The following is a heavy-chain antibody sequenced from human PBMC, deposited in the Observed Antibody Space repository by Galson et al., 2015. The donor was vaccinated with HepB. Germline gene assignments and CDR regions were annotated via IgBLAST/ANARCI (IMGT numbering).Heavy chain of an antibody. J-gene: IGHJ2*01. CDR3: ARGGLWFGELFWYFDL. V-gene: IGHV3-66*01. CDR2: IYSGGST. D-gene: IGHD3-10*01. CDR1: GFTVSSNY. Sequence: SLRLSCAASGFTVSSNYMSWVRQAPGKGLEWVSVIYSGGSTYYADSVKGRFTISRDNSKNTLDLQMNSLRAEDTAVYYCARGGLWFGELFWYFDLWGRGTLVTVSS.